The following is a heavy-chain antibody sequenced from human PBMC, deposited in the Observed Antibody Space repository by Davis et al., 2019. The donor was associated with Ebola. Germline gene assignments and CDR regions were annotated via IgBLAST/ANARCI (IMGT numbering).Heavy chain of an antibody. CDR2: TSHNERER. Sequence: GESLKISCVASGFTFSNHAMHWVRQAPGKGLEWVAVTSHNERERFYGESVQGRFTISRDNSENTLYLQMNSLRPDDTAIYFCARALHDEVLGCWGQGTPVTVSS. D-gene: IGHD3/OR15-3a*01. J-gene: IGHJ4*02. V-gene: IGHV3-30*04. CDR3: ARALHDEVLGC. CDR1: GFTFSNHA.